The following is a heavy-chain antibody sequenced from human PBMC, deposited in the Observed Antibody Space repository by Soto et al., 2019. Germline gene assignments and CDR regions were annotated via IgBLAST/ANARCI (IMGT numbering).Heavy chain of an antibody. V-gene: IGHV4-59*01. CDR3: PRAAIVLSRSHFDY. Sequence: SECLSLTCTVSGASISNFYMSWVRQPPGKGLEWIGYISYSGDTNYNPSLKSRVSISVDPSKNQLSLNLTSVTAAATAGYYCPRAAIVLSRSHFDYWGQGTPVTVYS. D-gene: IGHD3-16*01. CDR2: ISYSGDT. CDR1: GASISNFY. J-gene: IGHJ4*02.